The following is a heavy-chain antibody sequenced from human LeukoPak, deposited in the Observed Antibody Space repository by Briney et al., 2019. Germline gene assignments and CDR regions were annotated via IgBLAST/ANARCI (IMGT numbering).Heavy chain of an antibody. D-gene: IGHD4-17*01. CDR3: AKYHLSTVTIGLFDY. J-gene: IGHJ4*02. Sequence: GGSLRLSCAASGFTLSSYAMSWVRQAPGKGLEWVSAISGSGGSTYYADSVKGRFTISRDNSKNTLYLQMNSLRAEDTAVYYCAKYHLSTVTIGLFDYWGQGTLVTVSS. CDR1: GFTLSSYA. CDR2: ISGSGGST. V-gene: IGHV3-23*01.